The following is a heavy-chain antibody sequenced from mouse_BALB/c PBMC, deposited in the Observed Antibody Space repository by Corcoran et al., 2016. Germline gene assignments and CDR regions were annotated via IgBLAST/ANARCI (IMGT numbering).Heavy chain of an antibody. J-gene: IGHJ4*01. CDR1: GYTLTNYG. D-gene: IGHD1-1*01. CDR2: INTYTGEP. Sequence: QIQLVQSGPELKKPGETVKISCKASGYTLTNYGMNWVKQAPGKGLKWMGWINTYTGEPTYADDFTGRFDFSLETSASTAYLQINSLKNEDTDTDFCARHGSSHYYAMDYGGQGTSVTVSS. V-gene: IGHV9-3-1*01. CDR3: ARHGSSHYYAMDY.